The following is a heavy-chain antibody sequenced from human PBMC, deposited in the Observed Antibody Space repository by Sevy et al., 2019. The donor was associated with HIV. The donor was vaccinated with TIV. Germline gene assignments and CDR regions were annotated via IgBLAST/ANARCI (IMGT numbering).Heavy chain of an antibody. CDR2: ISSSSSYI. CDR3: ARDSQWLVDY. V-gene: IGHV3-21*01. CDR1: GFTFSSYS. Sequence: GGSLRLTCAASGFTFSSYSMNWVRRAPGKGLEWVSSISSSSSYIDYADSVKGRFTISRDNAKNSLYLQMNSLRAEDTAAYYCARDSQWLVDYWGQGTLVTVSS. D-gene: IGHD6-19*01. J-gene: IGHJ4*02.